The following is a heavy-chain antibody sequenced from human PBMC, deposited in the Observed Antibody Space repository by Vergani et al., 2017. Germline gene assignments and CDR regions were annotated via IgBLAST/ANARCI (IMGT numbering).Heavy chain of an antibody. CDR1: GMSISNNNYY. CDR3: AKQIYEFWNGYSYYYHYYMDV. CDR2: VSYSGAT. Sequence: QLQLQESGPRLVKPSETLSLTCSLSGMSISNNNYYWGWIRQPPGKGLEWIGTVSYSGATYYTPSLKNRVKVSLNTSENQFSLQMSSVTAADTAVYYCAKQIYEFWNGYSYYYHYYMDVWGKGTTVTVSS. D-gene: IGHD3/OR15-3a*01. J-gene: IGHJ6*03. V-gene: IGHV4-39*01.